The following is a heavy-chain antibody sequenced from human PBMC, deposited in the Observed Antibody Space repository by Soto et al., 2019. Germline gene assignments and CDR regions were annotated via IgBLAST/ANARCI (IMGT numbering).Heavy chain of an antibody. CDR3: ARAEITFGGVIVNFDY. V-gene: IGHV4-31*03. Sequence: SETLSLTFTVCGGSVSSGGYYWSWIRQHPGKGLERIGYIYYSGSTYYNPSLKSRVTISVDTSKNQFSLKLSSVTAADTAVYYCARAEITFGGVIVNFDYWGQGTLVTVSS. J-gene: IGHJ4*02. D-gene: IGHD3-16*02. CDR2: IYYSGST. CDR1: GGSVSSGGYY.